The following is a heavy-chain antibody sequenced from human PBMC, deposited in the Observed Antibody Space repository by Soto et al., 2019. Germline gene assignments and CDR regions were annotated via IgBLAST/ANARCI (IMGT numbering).Heavy chain of an antibody. J-gene: IGHJ6*02. D-gene: IGHD3-10*01. CDR1: GFSLSNYY. V-gene: IGHV3-23*01. Sequence: GGSLRLSCAASGFSLSNYYMSWVRQIPGEGLEWVSGLSSSGRATYYADSVKGRFTISRDNSKITLYLQMDSLTAEDTAIYFCARSLLPATLAWGMDVWGQGTTVTVSS. CDR2: LSSSGRAT. CDR3: ARSLLPATLAWGMDV.